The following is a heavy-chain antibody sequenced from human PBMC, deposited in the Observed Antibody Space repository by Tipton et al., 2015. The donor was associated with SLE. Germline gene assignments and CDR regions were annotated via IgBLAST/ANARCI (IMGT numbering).Heavy chain of an antibody. CDR1: GGSLSSGGYC. CDR2: IYVGGTT. J-gene: IGHJ6*03. CDR3: ARGGDYWSGRATYYYYHYYTDV. D-gene: IGHD3-3*01. Sequence: TLSLTCTVSGGSLSSGGYCWTWIRQPAGKGLEWIGRIYVGGTTNSNPSLKSRFTLSVDTSKNQFSLKLSSVTAADTAVYYCARGGDYWSGRATYYYYHYYTDVWGKGTSGTVSS. V-gene: IGHV4-61*02.